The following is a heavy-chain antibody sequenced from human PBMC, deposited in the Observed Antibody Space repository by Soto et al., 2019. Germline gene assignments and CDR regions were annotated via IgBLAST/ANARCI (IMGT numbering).Heavy chain of an antibody. CDR1: EFTFRNYW. CDR2: INEDGSHT. Sequence: EVQLVESGGGLVQPGGSLRLSCTGSEFTFRNYWMHWVRQAPGKGLVWVARINEDGSHTDHADSVKGRFGISRDNAKNTLFLQMNRLRADDTRLYYCVRGSSGWRGIDYWGEGTLLNVSS. CDR3: VRGSSGWRGIDY. J-gene: IGHJ4*02. D-gene: IGHD6-19*01. V-gene: IGHV3-74*01.